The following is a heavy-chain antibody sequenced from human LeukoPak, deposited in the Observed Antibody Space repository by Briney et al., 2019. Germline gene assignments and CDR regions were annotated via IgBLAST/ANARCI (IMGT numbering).Heavy chain of an antibody. CDR3: AKGLSPYGINSRAADALDI. V-gene: IGHV3-23*01. Sequence: GGSLRLSCAASGFTFSSYAMSWVRQAPGKGLEWVSAISGSGGSTYYADSVKGRFTISRDNSKNTLYLQMNSLRAEDTAVYFCAKGLSPYGINSRAADALDIWGQGTMVTVSS. CDR2: ISGSGGST. J-gene: IGHJ3*02. D-gene: IGHD4/OR15-4a*01. CDR1: GFTFSSYA.